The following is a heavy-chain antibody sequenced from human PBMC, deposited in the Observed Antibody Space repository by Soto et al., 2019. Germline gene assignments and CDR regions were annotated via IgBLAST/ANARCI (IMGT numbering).Heavy chain of an antibody. V-gene: IGHV1-3*01. J-gene: IGHJ4*02. CDR3: ARHDTSGGLDY. CDR2: INAGNFNT. CDR1: GYTFTSYA. D-gene: IGHD3-22*01. Sequence: ASVKVSCKASGYTFTSYAMHLVRQAPVQILELIVWINAGNFNTKYSQKFQGRFTITMYTSAITSYIELIILRSEDTAVYYCARHDTSGGLDYWGQGTLVTVSS.